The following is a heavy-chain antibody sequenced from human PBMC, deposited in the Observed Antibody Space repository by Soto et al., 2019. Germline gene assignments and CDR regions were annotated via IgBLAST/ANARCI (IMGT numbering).Heavy chain of an antibody. D-gene: IGHD2-15*01. J-gene: IGHJ6*02. Sequence: ESLSLSCAASRLTFSTSAVSWVRQAPGKGLEWVSLISASGRSTDYADSMKGRFTISRDNSKSTVYLQMNSLRADDTAVYYCAKDPKSEKLQPDYGMDVWGQGTTVTVSS. CDR2: ISASGRST. V-gene: IGHV3-23*01. CDR3: AKDPKSEKLQPDYGMDV. CDR1: RLTFSTSA.